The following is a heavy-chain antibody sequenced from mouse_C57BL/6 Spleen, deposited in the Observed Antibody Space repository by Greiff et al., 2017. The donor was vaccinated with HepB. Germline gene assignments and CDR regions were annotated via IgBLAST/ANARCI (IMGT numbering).Heavy chain of an antibody. D-gene: IGHD3-3*01. CDR2: INPSTGGT. CDR3: ARRPRAFDY. Sequence: VQLQQSGPELVKPGASVKISCKASGYSFTGYYMNWVKQSPEKSLEWIGEINPSTGGTTYNQKFKAKATLTVDKSSSTAYMQLKSLTSEDSAVYYCARRPRAFDYWGQGTTLTVSS. J-gene: IGHJ2*01. CDR1: GYSFTGYY. V-gene: IGHV1-42*01.